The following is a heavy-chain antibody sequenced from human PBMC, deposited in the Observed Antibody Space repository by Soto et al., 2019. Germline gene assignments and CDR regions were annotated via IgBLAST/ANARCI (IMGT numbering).Heavy chain of an antibody. J-gene: IGHJ6*02. CDR2: TYYRSKWYN. D-gene: IGHD6-19*01. Sequence: SQTLSLTCAISGDSVSSNSAAWNWIRQSPSRGLEWLGRTYYRSKWYNDYAVSVKSRITINPDTPKNQFSLQLNSVTPEDTAVYYCARDPRAVAGANTTRYYYYGMDVWGQGTTVTVS. V-gene: IGHV6-1*01. CDR3: ARDPRAVAGANTTRYYYYGMDV. CDR1: GDSVSSNSAA.